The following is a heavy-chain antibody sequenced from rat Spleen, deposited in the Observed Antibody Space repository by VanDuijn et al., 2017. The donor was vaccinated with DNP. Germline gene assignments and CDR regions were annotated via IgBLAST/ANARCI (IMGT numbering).Heavy chain of an antibody. CDR2: INKHSSII. Sequence: EVKLVESGGGLVQPGRSLKLSCAASGFNFYDFWMGWVRQAPGKGLEWIGQINKHSSIINYIPSLKEKITISRDNAQNTLYLQMSKLGSEDTAIYYCAKGPNYGGWSDYFDYWGQGVMVTVSS. D-gene: IGHD1-11*01. J-gene: IGHJ2*01. CDR3: AKGPNYGGWSDYFDY. CDR1: GFNFYDFW. V-gene: IGHV4-2*01.